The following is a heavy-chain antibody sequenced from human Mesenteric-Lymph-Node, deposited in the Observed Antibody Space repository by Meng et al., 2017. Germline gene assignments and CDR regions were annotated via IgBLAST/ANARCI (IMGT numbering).Heavy chain of an antibody. Sequence: QVQLVESGGGLVKPGGALRLSCAASGFSFSDYYMTWNRQAPGKGLEWVSYISNIGTTIYYADSVKGRFTISRDNAKSSLYLQMNSLRVEDTAVYYCARGDYGDGYYWGQGTLVTVSS. V-gene: IGHV3-11*01. CDR1: GFSFSDYY. CDR3: ARGDYGDGYY. D-gene: IGHD4-17*01. CDR2: ISNIGTTI. J-gene: IGHJ4*02.